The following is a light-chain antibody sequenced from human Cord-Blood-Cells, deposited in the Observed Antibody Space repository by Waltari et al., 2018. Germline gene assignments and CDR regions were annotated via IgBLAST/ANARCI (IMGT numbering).Light chain of an antibody. CDR1: SSDVGGYNY. CDR2: DVS. Sequence: QSALTQPRSVSGSPGQSVTISCTGTSSDVGGYNYVSWYQQHPGKAPKLMVYDVSNRPSVVPDRFCGSKSGNSASLTISGLQAEDEADYYCCSYAGSYTSYVFGTGTKVTVL. J-gene: IGLJ1*01. CDR3: CSYAGSYTSYV. V-gene: IGLV2-11*01.